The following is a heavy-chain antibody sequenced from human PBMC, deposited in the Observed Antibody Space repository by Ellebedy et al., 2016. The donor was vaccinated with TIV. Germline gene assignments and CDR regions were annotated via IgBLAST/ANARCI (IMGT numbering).Heavy chain of an antibody. V-gene: IGHV4-34*01. CDR3: ARGLTTVTRRYFDL. D-gene: IGHD4-17*01. J-gene: IGHJ2*01. Sequence: MPSETLSLTCAVYGGSFSGYYWSWIRQPPGKGLEWIGEINHSGSTNYNRSLKSRVTISVDTSKNQFSLKLSSVTAADTAVYYCARGLTTVTRRYFDLWGRGSLVTVSS. CDR2: INHSGST. CDR1: GGSFSGYY.